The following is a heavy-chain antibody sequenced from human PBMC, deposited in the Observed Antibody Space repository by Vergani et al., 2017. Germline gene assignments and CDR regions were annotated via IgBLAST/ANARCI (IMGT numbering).Heavy chain of an antibody. D-gene: IGHD3-3*01. J-gene: IGHJ6*03. V-gene: IGHV3-15*01. CDR1: GFTFSNAW. Sequence: EVQLVESGGGLVKPGGSLRLSCAASGFTFSNAWMSWVRQAPGKGLEWVGRIKSKTDGGTTDYAAPVKGRFTISRDDSKNTLYLQMNSLKTEDTAVYYCTTDLRGYYDFWSGAYYYYYMDVWGKGTMVTVSS. CDR3: TTDLRGYYDFWSGAYYYYYMDV. CDR2: IKSKTDGGTT.